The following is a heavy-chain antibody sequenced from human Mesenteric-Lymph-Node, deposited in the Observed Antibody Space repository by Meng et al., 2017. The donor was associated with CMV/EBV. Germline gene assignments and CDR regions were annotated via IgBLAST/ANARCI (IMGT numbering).Heavy chain of an antibody. CDR1: GFTVSGNY. CDR2: IYSGGDT. Sequence: GGSLRLSCAPSGFTVSGNYMTWVRQAPGKGLEWVSIIYSGGDTYYSDSVKGRFTISRDNSNNTLYLQMNSLRAEDTAVYFCARVGSEDIVIVPGAIHTYGLDVWGQGTTVTVSS. D-gene: IGHD2-2*02. CDR3: ARVGSEDIVIVPGAIHTYGLDV. J-gene: IGHJ6*02. V-gene: IGHV3-66*02.